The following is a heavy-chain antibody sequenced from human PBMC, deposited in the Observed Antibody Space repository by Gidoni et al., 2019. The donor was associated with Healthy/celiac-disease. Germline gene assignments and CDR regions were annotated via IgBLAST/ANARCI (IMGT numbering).Heavy chain of an antibody. J-gene: IGHJ4*02. CDR3: AVLGELSLSLDY. V-gene: IGHV3-9*01. CDR1: GFSFDDYA. Sequence: EMQLVESGGGWVQPGRSLRLSCAASGFSFDDYAMHLVRQAPGKGLELVAGISWNSGRIGYADFVKGRFTIARDNAKNSLYLQMNSLRAEDTALYYCAVLGELSLSLDYWGQGTLVNVSS. CDR2: ISWNSGRI. D-gene: IGHD3-16*02.